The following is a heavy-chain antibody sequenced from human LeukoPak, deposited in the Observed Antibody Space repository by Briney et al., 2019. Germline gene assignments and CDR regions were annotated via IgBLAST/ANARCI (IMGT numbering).Heavy chain of an antibody. Sequence: SETLSLTCTVSGGSISSGGYYWSWIRQHPGTGLEWIGYIYYSGSTYYNPSLKSRVTISVDTSKNQFSLKLSSVTAADTAVYYCASSYSSGYYSDYWGQGTLVTVSS. CDR1: GGSISSGGYY. V-gene: IGHV4-31*03. CDR3: ASSYSSGYYSDY. D-gene: IGHD3-22*01. CDR2: IYYSGST. J-gene: IGHJ4*02.